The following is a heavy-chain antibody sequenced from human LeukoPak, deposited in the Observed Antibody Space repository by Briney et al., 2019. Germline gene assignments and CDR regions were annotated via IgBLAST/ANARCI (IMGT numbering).Heavy chain of an antibody. CDR1: GFTFSSYG. V-gene: IGHV3-30*03. CDR2: ISFDESDQ. J-gene: IGHJ3*02. CDR3: ARGGGYSPKAFDI. D-gene: IGHD2-15*01. Sequence: PGGSLRLSCSASGFTFSSYGMHWVRQAPGKGLEWVAVISFDESDQYYADSVKGRFTISRDNSKNTLYLQMNSLRAEDTAVYYCARGGGYSPKAFDIWGQGTMVTVSS.